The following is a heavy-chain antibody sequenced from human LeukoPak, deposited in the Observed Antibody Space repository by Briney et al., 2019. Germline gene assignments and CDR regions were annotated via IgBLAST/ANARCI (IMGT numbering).Heavy chain of an antibody. CDR2: IYYSGST. J-gene: IGHJ6*03. Sequence: SETLSLTCTVSGGSISSYYWSWIRQPPGKGLEWIGYIYYSGSTNYNPSLKSRVTISVDTSKNQFSLKLSSVTAADTAVYYCARENNGYSYGYDYYYMDVWGKGTTVTVSS. CDR3: ARENNGYSYGYDYYYMDV. CDR1: GGSISSYY. V-gene: IGHV4-59*01. D-gene: IGHD5-18*01.